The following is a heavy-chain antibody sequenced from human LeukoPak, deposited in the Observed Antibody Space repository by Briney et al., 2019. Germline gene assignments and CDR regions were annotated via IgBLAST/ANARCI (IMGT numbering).Heavy chain of an antibody. CDR3: ARAQLRKAMSFDC. V-gene: IGHV4-34*09. Sequence: SETLSLTCAVYGGSFSGYYWSWIRQPPGKGLEWIGCISYSGNTDYNPSLKSRLTISVDTSKNQFSLKLSSVTAADTAVYYCARAQLRKAMSFDCWGQGTLVTVSS. CDR2: ISYSGNT. CDR1: GGSFSGYY. J-gene: IGHJ4*02. D-gene: IGHD1-1*01.